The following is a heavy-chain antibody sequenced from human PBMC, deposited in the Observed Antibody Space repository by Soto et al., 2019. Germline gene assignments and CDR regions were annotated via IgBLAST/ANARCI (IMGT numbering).Heavy chain of an antibody. Sequence: GGSLRLSCAASGFTFSSYAMSWVRQAPGKGLEWVSAISGSGGSTYYADSVKGRFTISRDNSKNTLYLQMNSLRAEDTAVYYCAKVKDRSYYTSDAFDIWGQGTFVTGS. D-gene: IGHD3-10*01. CDR1: GFTFSSYA. V-gene: IGHV3-23*01. CDR3: AKVKDRSYYTSDAFDI. J-gene: IGHJ3*02. CDR2: ISGSGGST.